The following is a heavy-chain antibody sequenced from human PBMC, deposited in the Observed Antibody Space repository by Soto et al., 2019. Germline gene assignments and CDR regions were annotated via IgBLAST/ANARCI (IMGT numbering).Heavy chain of an antibody. J-gene: IGHJ5*02. CDR3: AKETRGWLDP. Sequence: PGGSLRLSCAASGFSFIGSSMNWVRQAPGKRPEWLSYINTGSTNIQYADSVKGRFTISRDDAKQSLFLQLSSLRVEDTAVYYCAKETRGWLDPWGQGTLVTV. CDR2: INTGSTNI. CDR1: GFSFIGSS. V-gene: IGHV3-48*01.